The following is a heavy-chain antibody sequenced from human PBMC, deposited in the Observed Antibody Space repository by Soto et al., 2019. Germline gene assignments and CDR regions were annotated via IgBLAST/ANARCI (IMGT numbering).Heavy chain of an antibody. D-gene: IGHD1-7*01. V-gene: IGHV4-59*01. Sequence: QVQLQESGPGLVKPSETLSLTCTVSGGSISSYYWSWIRQPPGKGLEWIGYIYYSGSTNYNPSLKSRVTLSIDTSKNQFSLNLSSLTAADTAVYYCAREGLTATIGLYYYYGMDVCGQGTTVTVSS. CDR2: IYYSGST. J-gene: IGHJ6*02. CDR3: AREGLTATIGLYYYYGMDV. CDR1: GGSISSYY.